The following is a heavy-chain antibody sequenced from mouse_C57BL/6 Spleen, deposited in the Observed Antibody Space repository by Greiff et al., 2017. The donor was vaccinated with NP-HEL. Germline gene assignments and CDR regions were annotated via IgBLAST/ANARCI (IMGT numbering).Heavy chain of an antibody. V-gene: IGHV1-82*01. CDR1: GYAFSSSW. J-gene: IGHJ3*01. CDR3: ASDGYYAFDY. D-gene: IGHD2-3*01. Sequence: QVQLQQSGPELVKPGASVKISCKASGYAFSSSWMNWVKQRPGKGLEWIGRIYPGDGDTNYNGKFKGKATLTADKSSSTAYMQLSSLTSEDSAVYFCASDGYYAFDYWGQGTLVTVSA. CDR2: IYPGDGDT.